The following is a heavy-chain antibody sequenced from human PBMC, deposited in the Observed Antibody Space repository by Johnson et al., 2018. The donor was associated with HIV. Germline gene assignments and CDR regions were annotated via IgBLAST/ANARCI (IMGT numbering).Heavy chain of an antibody. CDR1: GFTFSDYY. CDR3: ARDWVQSPDYYDPVFFDI. CDR2: ISSSGSTI. D-gene: IGHD3-22*01. J-gene: IGHJ3*02. V-gene: IGHV3-11*04. Sequence: QVQLVESGGGLVKPGGSLRLSCAASGFTFSDYYMSWIRQAPGKGLEWVSYISSSGSTIYYADSVKGRFTISRDNAKNSLYLQMNSLRAEDTAVYYCARDWVQSPDYYDPVFFDIWAQGTMVTVSS.